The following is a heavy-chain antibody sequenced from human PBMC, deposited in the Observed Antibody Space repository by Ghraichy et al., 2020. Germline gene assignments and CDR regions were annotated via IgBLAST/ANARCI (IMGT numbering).Heavy chain of an antibody. Sequence: ASLKVSCKASGYTFTSYYMHWVRQAPGQGLEWMGIINPSGGSTSYAQKFQGRVTMTRDTSTSTVYMELSSLRSEDTAVYYCASFVSLSSTEKYSSSWYRDYWGQGTLVTVSS. V-gene: IGHV1-46*01. J-gene: IGHJ4*02. CDR3: ASFVSLSSTEKYSSSWYRDY. CDR2: INPSGGST. CDR1: GYTFTSYY. D-gene: IGHD6-13*01.